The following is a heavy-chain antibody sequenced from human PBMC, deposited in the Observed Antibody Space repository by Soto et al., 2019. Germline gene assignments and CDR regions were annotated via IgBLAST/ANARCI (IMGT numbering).Heavy chain of an antibody. Sequence: GASVKVSCKASGGTFSSYAISWVRQAPGQGLEWMGGIIPIFGTENYAQKFQGRVTITADESTSTAYMELSSLRSEHTAVYYCARDDIVAKILDYWGQGTLVTVPQ. D-gene: IGHD5-12*01. CDR3: ARDDIVAKILDY. CDR2: IIPIFGTE. V-gene: IGHV1-69*13. J-gene: IGHJ4*02. CDR1: GGTFSSYA.